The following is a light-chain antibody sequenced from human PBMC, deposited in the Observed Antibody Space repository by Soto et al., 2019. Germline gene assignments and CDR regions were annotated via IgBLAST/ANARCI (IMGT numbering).Light chain of an antibody. CDR3: QQYDNLLAIT. J-gene: IGKJ4*01. CDR1: QDISKY. CDR2: DAS. V-gene: IGKV1-33*01. Sequence: DIQMTQSPSSLSASVGDRVTIACQASQDISKYLNWYQFRPGQAPKLLIYDASNLQTGVPSRFRGSGSGTHFTLTITSLQTEDVATYYCQQYDNLLAITFGGGTKVQIK.